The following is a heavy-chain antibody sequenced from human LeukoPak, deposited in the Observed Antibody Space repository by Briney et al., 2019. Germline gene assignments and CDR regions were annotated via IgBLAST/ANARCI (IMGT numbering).Heavy chain of an antibody. V-gene: IGHV3-30*04. CDR2: ISYDGSNK. D-gene: IGHD4-23*01. CDR1: GFTFSSYA. CDR3: ARVWGANYGGKNDAFDI. Sequence: PGGSLRLSCAASGFTFSSYAMHWVRQAPGKGLEWVAVISYDGSNKYYADSVKGRFTISRDNSKNTLYLQMNSLRAEDTAVYYCARVWGANYGGKNDAFDIWGQGTMVTVSS. J-gene: IGHJ3*02.